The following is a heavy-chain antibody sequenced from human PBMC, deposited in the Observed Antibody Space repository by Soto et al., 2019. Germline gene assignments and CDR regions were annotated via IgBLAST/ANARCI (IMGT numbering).Heavy chain of an antibody. Sequence: QVQLQESGPGLVKPSQTLSLTCTVSGGSISSGGYYWNWIRQHPGKGLEWIGYIYYSGGTLYNPSLKSRVTISADTSKNQFSLRLSAVTAADTAIYYCARDSTVAARAFDIWGRGTMVTV. CDR3: ARDSTVAARAFDI. V-gene: IGHV4-31*03. D-gene: IGHD6-6*01. CDR2: IYYSGGT. J-gene: IGHJ3*02. CDR1: GGSISSGGYY.